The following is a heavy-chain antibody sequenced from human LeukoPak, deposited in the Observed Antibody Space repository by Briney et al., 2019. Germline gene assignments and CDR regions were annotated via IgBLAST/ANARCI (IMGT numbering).Heavy chain of an antibody. D-gene: IGHD3-10*01. V-gene: IGHV4-61*02. CDR1: GGSISSGSYY. J-gene: IGHJ4*02. Sequence: SGTLSLTCTVSGGSISSGSYYWSWTRQPAGKGLEWIGRIYTSGRTNYNPSLNGRVTISVDTSKNQFSLKLSSVTAADTAVYYCARECITMVRGVITAFDYWGQGTLVTVSS. CDR2: IYTSGRT. CDR3: ARECITMVRGVITAFDY.